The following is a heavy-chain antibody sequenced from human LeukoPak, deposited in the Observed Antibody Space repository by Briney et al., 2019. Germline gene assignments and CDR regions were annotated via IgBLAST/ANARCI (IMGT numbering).Heavy chain of an antibody. Sequence: SETLSLTRAVYGGSFSGYYWSWIRQPPGKGLEWIGEINHSGSTNYNPSLKSRVTISVDTSKNQFSLKLSSVTAADTAAYYCARGHKRRITMVRGAANWFDPWGQGTLVTASS. D-gene: IGHD3-10*01. CDR1: GGSFSGYY. CDR2: INHSGST. CDR3: ARGHKRRITMVRGAANWFDP. J-gene: IGHJ5*02. V-gene: IGHV4-34*01.